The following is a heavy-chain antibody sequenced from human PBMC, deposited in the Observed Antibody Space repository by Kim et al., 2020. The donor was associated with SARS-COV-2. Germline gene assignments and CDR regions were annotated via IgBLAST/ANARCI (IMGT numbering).Heavy chain of an antibody. CDR3: ARADSVGATMLFDY. CDR2: IKQDGSEK. J-gene: IGHJ4*02. V-gene: IGHV3-7*01. CDR1: GFTFSSYW. D-gene: IGHD1-26*01. Sequence: GGSLRLSCAASGFTFSSYWMSWVRQAPGKGLEWVANIKQDGSEKYYVDSVKGRFTISRDNAKNSLYLQMNSLRAEDTAVYYCARADSVGATMLFDYWGQGTLVTVSS.